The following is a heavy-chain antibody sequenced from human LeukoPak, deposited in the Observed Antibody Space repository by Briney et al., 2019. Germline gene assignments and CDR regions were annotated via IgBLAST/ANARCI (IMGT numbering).Heavy chain of an antibody. CDR1: GGSISSYY. Sequence: SETLSLTCTVSGGSISSYYWSWIRQPAGKGLEWIGRIYTSGSTNYNPSLKSRVTMSVDTSKNQFSLKLSSVTAADTAVYYCARGGDTAMVKAFDIWGRGTMVTVSS. CDR3: ARGGDTAMVKAFDI. D-gene: IGHD5-18*01. J-gene: IGHJ3*02. V-gene: IGHV4-4*07. CDR2: IYTSGST.